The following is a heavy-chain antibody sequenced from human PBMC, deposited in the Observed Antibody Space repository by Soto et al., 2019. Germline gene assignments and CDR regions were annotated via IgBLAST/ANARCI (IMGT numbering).Heavy chain of an antibody. D-gene: IGHD6-19*01. CDR1: GFTFSSYA. CDR2: ISYDGSNK. J-gene: IGHJ4*02. Sequence: QVQLVESGGGVVQPGRSLRLSCAASGFTFSSYAMHWVRQAPGKGLEWVAVISYDGSNKYYADSVKGRFTISRDNSKNTLYLQMNSLRAEDTAVYYCAREGVPAIAVYQAYYFDYWGQGTLVTVSS. V-gene: IGHV3-30-3*01. CDR3: AREGVPAIAVYQAYYFDY.